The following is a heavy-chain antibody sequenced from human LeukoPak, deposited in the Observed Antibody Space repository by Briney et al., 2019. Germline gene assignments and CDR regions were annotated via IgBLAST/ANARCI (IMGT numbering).Heavy chain of an antibody. D-gene: IGHD1-26*01. CDR3: ARDVGSYDAFDI. Sequence: ASVKVSCKASGYTFTGYYMHWVRQAPGQGLEWMGWINPNSGGTNYAQKFQGRVTMTRDTSISTAYMELSRLRSGDTAVYYCARDVGSYDAFDIWGQGTMVTVSS. V-gene: IGHV1-2*02. CDR1: GYTFTGYY. J-gene: IGHJ3*02. CDR2: INPNSGGT.